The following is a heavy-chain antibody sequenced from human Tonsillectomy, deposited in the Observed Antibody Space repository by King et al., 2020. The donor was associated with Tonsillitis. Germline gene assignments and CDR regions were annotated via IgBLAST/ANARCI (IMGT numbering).Heavy chain of an antibody. D-gene: IGHD2-15*01. CDR2: INPSGDTT. CDR1: GYTLSSYY. Sequence: VQLVQSGAEVKKPGASVKVSCKASGYTLSSYYMHWLRQAPGQGPEWMGIINPSGDTTTYAQKFQGRVTMTRDTSTGPVYMKLRSLRADDTAVYYCARGGNRCSSGACFTAGDDPHFWGQGTLVTVSS. V-gene: IGHV1-46*01. CDR3: ARGGNRCSSGACFTAGDDPHF. J-gene: IGHJ4*02.